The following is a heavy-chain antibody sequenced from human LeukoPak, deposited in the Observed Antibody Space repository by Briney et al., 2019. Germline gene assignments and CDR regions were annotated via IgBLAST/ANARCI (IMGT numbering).Heavy chain of an antibody. CDR2: ISSSNSYI. V-gene: IGHV3-21*01. Sequence: GGSLRLSCAASGFTFSSYSMNWVRQAPGKGLEWVSSISSSNSYIYYADSVKGRFTISRDNAKNPLYLQMNSLRAEDTAVYYCARGQVYGSDDAFDIWGQGTMVTVSS. CDR3: ARGQVYGSDDAFDI. D-gene: IGHD2/OR15-2a*01. CDR1: GFTFSSYS. J-gene: IGHJ3*02.